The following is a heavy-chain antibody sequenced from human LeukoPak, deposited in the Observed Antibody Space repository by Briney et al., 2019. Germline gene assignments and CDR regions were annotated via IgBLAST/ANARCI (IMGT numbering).Heavy chain of an antibody. CDR2: ISSSSYI. V-gene: IGHV3-21*01. CDR1: GFTFSSYS. Sequence: GGSLRLSCAASGFTFSSYSMNWVRQAPGKGLEWVSSISSSSYIYYADSVKGRFTISRDNAKNSLYLQMNSLRAEDTAVYYCVESRPFHPFDYWGQGTLVTVSS. CDR3: VESRPFHPFDY. D-gene: IGHD3-3*01. J-gene: IGHJ4*02.